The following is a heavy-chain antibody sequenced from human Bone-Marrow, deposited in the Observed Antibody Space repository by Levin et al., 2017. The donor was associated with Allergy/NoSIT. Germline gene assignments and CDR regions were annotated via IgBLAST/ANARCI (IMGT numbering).Heavy chain of an antibody. CDR2: ITVHNGDT. D-gene: IGHD2-15*01. CDR1: GYSFTSNG. Sequence: ASVKVSCKASGYSFTSNGISWVRQAPGQGLEWMGWITVHNGDTNYAQKFQGRVIMTTDTSTNTAYMELRSLRSDDTAVYYCARVACSGGNCYAVYNWLDPWGQGTLITVSS. CDR3: ARVACSGGNCYAVYNWLDP. V-gene: IGHV1-18*01. J-gene: IGHJ5*02.